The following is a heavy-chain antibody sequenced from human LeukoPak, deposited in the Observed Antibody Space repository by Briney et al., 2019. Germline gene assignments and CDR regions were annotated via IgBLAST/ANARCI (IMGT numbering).Heavy chain of an antibody. J-gene: IGHJ6*03. CDR1: GFTFRTYG. CDR3: AKDMMVAAAGSYYYYYMDV. CDR2: IWYDGSNK. V-gene: IGHV3-30*02. Sequence: GGSLRLSCAASGFTFRTYGIHWVRQAPGKGLEWVAVIWYDGSNKYYADSVKGRFTISRDNSKNTLYLQMNSLRAEDTAVYYCAKDMMVAAAGSYYYYYMDVWGKGTTVTVSS. D-gene: IGHD6-13*01.